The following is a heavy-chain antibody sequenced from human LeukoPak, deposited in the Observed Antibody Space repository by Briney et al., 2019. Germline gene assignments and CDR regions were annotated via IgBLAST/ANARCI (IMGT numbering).Heavy chain of an antibody. D-gene: IGHD3-9*01. CDR3: AKDLTYYDILTGYYMSDYYYYYMDV. J-gene: IGHJ6*03. CDR1: GFTFSDYY. Sequence: GGSLRLSCAASGFTFSDYYMSWIRQAPGKGLEWVSYISSSGSTIYYADSVKGRFTISRDNSKNTLYLQMNSLRAEDTAVYYCAKDLTYYDILTGYYMSDYYYYYMDVWGKGTTVTISS. V-gene: IGHV3-11*01. CDR2: ISSSGSTI.